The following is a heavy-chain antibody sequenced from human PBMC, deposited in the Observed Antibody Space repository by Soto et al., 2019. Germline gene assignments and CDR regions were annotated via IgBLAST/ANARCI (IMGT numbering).Heavy chain of an antibody. Sequence: ASVKVSCKESGYTFTSYHIHWVRQAPGQGLEWLGRINPKSGGTSTAQKFQGWVTMTTDTSISTASMELTRLTSDDTAIYYCARGDSTDCSNGVCSFFYNHDMDVWGQGTTVTVSS. CDR2: INPKSGGT. J-gene: IGHJ6*02. CDR1: GYTFTSYH. D-gene: IGHD2-8*01. V-gene: IGHV1-2*04. CDR3: ARGDSTDCSNGVCSFFYNHDMDV.